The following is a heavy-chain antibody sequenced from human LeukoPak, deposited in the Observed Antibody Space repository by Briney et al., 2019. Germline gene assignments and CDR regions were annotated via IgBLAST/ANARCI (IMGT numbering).Heavy chain of an antibody. Sequence: GGSLRLSCAASGFNFSSYGMHWVRQAPGKGLEWVAFIRYDGSNKYYADSVKGRFTISRDNSKNTLYLQMNSLRAEDTAVYYCAKGGARGALWDTFDYWGQGTLVTVSS. J-gene: IGHJ4*02. CDR1: GFNFSSYG. CDR3: AKGGARGALWDTFDY. V-gene: IGHV3-30*02. CDR2: IRYDGSNK. D-gene: IGHD3-10*01.